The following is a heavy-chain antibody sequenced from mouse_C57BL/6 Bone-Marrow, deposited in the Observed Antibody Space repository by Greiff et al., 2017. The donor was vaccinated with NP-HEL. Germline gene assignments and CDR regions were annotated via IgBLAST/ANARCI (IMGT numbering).Heavy chain of an antibody. CDR3: TRGGSSPFDY. CDR1: GYTFTDYE. V-gene: IGHV1-15*01. CDR2: IDPETGGT. D-gene: IGHD1-1*01. J-gene: IGHJ2*01. Sequence: QVQLKESGAELVRPGASVTLSCKASGYTFTDYEMHWVTQTPVHGLEWIGAIDPETGGTAYNQKFKGKAILTADKSSSTAYMELRSLTAEDSAVYYCTRGGSSPFDYWGQGTTLTVSS.